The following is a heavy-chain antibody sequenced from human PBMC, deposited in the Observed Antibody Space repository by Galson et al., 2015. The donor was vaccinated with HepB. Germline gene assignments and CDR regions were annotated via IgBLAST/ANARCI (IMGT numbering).Heavy chain of an antibody. V-gene: IGHV3-48*01. Sequence: SLRLSCAASGFSFSRYNMNWVRQAPGTGPQWVSYISDNSRRTYYADSVQGRFITSRDNARNSLYLQMTSLRAEDTAVYYCARDHGYDCWSGYFMDYFDYWGQGALVTVSS. CDR2: ISDNSRRT. D-gene: IGHD3-3*01. J-gene: IGHJ4*02. CDR1: GFSFSRYN. CDR3: ARDHGYDCWSGYFMDYFDY.